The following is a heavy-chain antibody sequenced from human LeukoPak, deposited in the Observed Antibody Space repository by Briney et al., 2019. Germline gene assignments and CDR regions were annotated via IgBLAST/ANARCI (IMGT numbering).Heavy chain of an antibody. CDR1: GGSFSGYY. CDR2: INHSGST. V-gene: IGHV4-34*01. Sequence: SETLSLTCAVYGGSFSGYYWSWIRQPPGKGLEWIGEINHSGSTNYNPSLKSRVTISVDTSKNQFSLKLSSVTAADTAVYYCARALAQDRSGSPVAFGYWGQGTLVTVSS. D-gene: IGHD3-22*01. CDR3: ARALAQDRSGSPVAFGY. J-gene: IGHJ4*02.